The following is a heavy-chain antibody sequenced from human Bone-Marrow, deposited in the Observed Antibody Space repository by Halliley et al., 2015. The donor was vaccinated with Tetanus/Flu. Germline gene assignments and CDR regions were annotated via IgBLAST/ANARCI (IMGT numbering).Heavy chain of an antibody. D-gene: IGHD5-12*01. J-gene: IGHJ4*02. CDR2: IYYNGRS. CDR3: ARAIGGYSGHDLYYFDY. V-gene: IGHV4-59*01. Sequence: ENIYYNGRSNYNPSLESRVTISLDTSKNQFSLKLNSVTTADTAVYYCARAIGGYSGHDLYYFDYWGQGILVTVFS.